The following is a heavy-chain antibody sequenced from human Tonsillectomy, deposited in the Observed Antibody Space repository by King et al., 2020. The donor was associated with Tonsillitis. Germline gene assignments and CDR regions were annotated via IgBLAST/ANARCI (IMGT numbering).Heavy chain of an antibody. CDR3: VRVGRSGWAFDY. Sequence: EVQLVESGGGLVETGGSLRLSCAGSGFAFGTYSINWVRQAPGKGLEWLSYISSSSSTIYYADSVKGRFTISRDHAENSVYLQMNSLRAEDTAVYYCVRVGRSGWAFDYWGQGTLVTVSS. CDR2: ISSSSSTI. D-gene: IGHD6-19*01. CDR1: GFAFGTYS. J-gene: IGHJ4*02. V-gene: IGHV3-48*01.